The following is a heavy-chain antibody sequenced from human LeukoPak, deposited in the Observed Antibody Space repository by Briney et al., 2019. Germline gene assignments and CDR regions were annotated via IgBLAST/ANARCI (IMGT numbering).Heavy chain of an antibody. D-gene: IGHD4-17*01. CDR1: GFTFSSYA. CDR2: TSYDESHK. J-gene: IGHJ2*01. Sequence: GSLRLSCAASGFTFSSYAMHWVRQAPGKGLEWVAVTSYDESHKYYADSVKGRFTISRDNSMSTLDLQMNSLRPEDTAVYYCARGTVTPGHWYFDLWGRGTLVTVSS. V-gene: IGHV3-30-3*01. CDR3: ARGTVTPGHWYFDL.